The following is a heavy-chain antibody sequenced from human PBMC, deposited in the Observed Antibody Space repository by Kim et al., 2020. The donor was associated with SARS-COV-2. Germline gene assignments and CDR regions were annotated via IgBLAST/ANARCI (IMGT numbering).Heavy chain of an antibody. CDR1: GYTFTDQD. CDR3: ARENRNTAMLQI. J-gene: IGHJ4*02. D-gene: IGHD5-18*01. V-gene: IGHV1-2*06. Sequence: ASVKVSCKASGYTFTDQDIHWVRQAPGQGLEWMGRINPHSGGTNYAQKFQGRVTMTRDTSISTAYMDLSRLRSEDKAVYYCARENRNTAMLQIWGQGTLVLVSS. CDR2: INPHSGGT.